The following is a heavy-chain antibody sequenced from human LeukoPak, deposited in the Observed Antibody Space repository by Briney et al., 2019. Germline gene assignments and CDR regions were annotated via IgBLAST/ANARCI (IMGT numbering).Heavy chain of an antibody. CDR3: AKMIRYCTNGVCPFDY. D-gene: IGHD2-8*01. Sequence: GGSLRLSCAASGFTFSSYAMSWVRQAPGKGLEWVSAISGSGGSTYYADSVKGRFTISRDNSKNTLYLQMYSLRAEDTAVYYCAKMIRYCTNGVCPFDYWGQGTLVTVSS. CDR2: ISGSGGST. V-gene: IGHV3-23*01. CDR1: GFTFSSYA. J-gene: IGHJ4*02.